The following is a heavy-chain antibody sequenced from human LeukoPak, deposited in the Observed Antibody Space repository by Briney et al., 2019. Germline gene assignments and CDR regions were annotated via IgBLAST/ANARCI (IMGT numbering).Heavy chain of an antibody. D-gene: IGHD6-6*01. Sequence: SETLSLTCTVSGGSISSSSYYWGWIRQPPGKGLEWIGSIYYSGSTYYNPSLKSRVTISVDTSKNQFSLKLSSVTAADTAVYYCARHIGSSSSRGYYFGYWGQGTLVTVSS. CDR1: GGSISSSSYY. V-gene: IGHV4-39*01. CDR2: IYYSGST. CDR3: ARHIGSSSSRGYYFGY. J-gene: IGHJ4*02.